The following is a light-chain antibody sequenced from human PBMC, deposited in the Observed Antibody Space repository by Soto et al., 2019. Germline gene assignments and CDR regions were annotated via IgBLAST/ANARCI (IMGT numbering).Light chain of an antibody. V-gene: IGKV1-9*01. J-gene: IGKJ1*01. Sequence: DIQLTQSPSFASTSVGKSVTSTXRASNGINMSSTWYQQKPGXPPKXXXYSXATLPRGGPSRFGGSGYAKEFTLTISSLQSDDFANYYCQQYKTDPGTFGQGTKVDI. CDR3: QQYKTDPGT. CDR2: SXA. CDR1: NGINMS.